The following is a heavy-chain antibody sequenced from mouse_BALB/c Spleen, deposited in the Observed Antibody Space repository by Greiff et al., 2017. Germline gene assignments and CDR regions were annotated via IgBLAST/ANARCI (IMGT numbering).Heavy chain of an antibody. CDR2: ISNGGGST. CDR3: ARRGRYYFDY. CDR1: GFTFSSFG. J-gene: IGHJ2*01. Sequence: EVKLVESGGGLVQPGGSRKLSCAASGFTFSSFGMHWVRQTPEKRLEWVAYISNGGGSTYYPDTVKGRFTISRDNAKNTLYLQMSSLKSEDTAMYYCARRGRYYFDYWGQGTTLTVSS. V-gene: IGHV5-12-2*01.